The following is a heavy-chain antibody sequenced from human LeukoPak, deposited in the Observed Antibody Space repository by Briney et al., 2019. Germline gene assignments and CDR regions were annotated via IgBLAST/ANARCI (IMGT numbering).Heavy chain of an antibody. J-gene: IGHJ4*02. V-gene: IGHV1-2*06. CDR2: INPNSGGT. D-gene: IGHD6-13*01. CDR1: GYTFTGYY. Sequence: ASVKVSCKASGYTFTGYYMHWVRQAPGQGLEWMGRINPNSGGTNYAQKFQGRVTMTRDTSISTAYMELSRLRSDDTAVYYCASSGAAAAGTFDYWGQGTQVTVSS. CDR3: ASSGAAAAGTFDY.